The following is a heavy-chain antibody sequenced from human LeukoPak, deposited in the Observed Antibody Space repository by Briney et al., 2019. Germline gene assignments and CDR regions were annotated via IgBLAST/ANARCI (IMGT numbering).Heavy chain of an antibody. CDR2: INWPGGST. D-gene: IGHD3-3*01. CDR3: AKVSIDFWGEGWFDP. J-gene: IGHJ5*02. CDR1: GFTFDVYG. Sequence: GGSLRLSCAASGFTFDVYGIGWVCQAPGKRLERVSGINWPGGSTGYADSVKRRFTISRDNAKNSLYLQMNSLRAEDTGVYYCAKVSIDFWGEGWFDPWGQGNLVTVSS. V-gene: IGHV3-20*04.